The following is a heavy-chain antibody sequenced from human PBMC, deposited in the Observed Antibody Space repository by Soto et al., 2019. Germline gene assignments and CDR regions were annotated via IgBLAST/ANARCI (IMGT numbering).Heavy chain of an antibody. J-gene: IGHJ6*02. CDR2: IYPGDSDT. V-gene: IGHV5-51*01. CDR3: ARQGGDGYGHTYYWVGGMDV. CDR1: GYSFTSYW. D-gene: IGHD2-21*01. Sequence: GESLKISCKGSGYSFTSYWIGWVRQMPGKGLEWMGIIYPGDSDTRYSPSFQGQVTISAAKSISTAYLQWSSLKASDTAMYYCARQGGDGYGHTYYWVGGMDVWGQGTTVTVSS.